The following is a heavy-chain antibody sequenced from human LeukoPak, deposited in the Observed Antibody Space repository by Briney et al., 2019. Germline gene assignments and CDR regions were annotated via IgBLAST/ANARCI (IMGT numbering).Heavy chain of an antibody. CDR3: ARVTSAGLRYFDY. CDR2: IYYSGST. D-gene: IGHD4-17*01. J-gene: IGHJ4*02. V-gene: IGHV4-30-4*08. Sequence: SETLSLTCTVSGGSITTSGHYWGWIRQPPGKGLEWIGYIYYSGSTYYNPSLKSRVTISVDTSKNQFSLKLSSVTAADTAVYYCARVTSAGLRYFDYWGQGTLVTVSS. CDR1: GGSITTSGHY.